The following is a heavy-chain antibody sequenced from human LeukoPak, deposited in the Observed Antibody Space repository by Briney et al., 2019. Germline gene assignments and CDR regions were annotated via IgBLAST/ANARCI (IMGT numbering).Heavy chain of an antibody. CDR1: GCPFSSYW. D-gene: IGHD3-22*01. Sequence: PGGSLRLSWAASGCPFSSYWVHWVRQVPGKGLVWVSRINGDGSSTSYADSVKGRFTISRDNAKNTLYLQMNGLRAEDTAVYYCARDGDSSGYYVNFDYWGQGTLVTVSS. CDR3: ARDGDSSGYYVNFDY. CDR2: INGDGSST. J-gene: IGHJ4*02. V-gene: IGHV3-74*01.